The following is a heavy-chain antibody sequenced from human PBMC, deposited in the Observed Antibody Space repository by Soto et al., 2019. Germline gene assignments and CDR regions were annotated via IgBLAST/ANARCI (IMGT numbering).Heavy chain of an antibody. V-gene: IGHV2-70*11. CDR3: ARMYSSSWFGGMDV. CDR2: IDWDDDK. J-gene: IGHJ6*02. Sequence: SCPTLVNPTQTLTLTFIFYGLSLTTSGMYLSWICQPPGKALEWLACIDWDDDKYYSTSLKTRLTISKDTSKNQVVLRMTNMDPVDTATYYCARMYSSSWFGGMDVWGQGT. D-gene: IGHD6-13*01. CDR1: GLSLTTSGMY.